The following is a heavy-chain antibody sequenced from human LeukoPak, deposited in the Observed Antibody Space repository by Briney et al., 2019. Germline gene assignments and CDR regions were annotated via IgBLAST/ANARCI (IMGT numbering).Heavy chain of an antibody. CDR1: GGTFSSYA. D-gene: IGHD6-19*01. Sequence: SVKVSCKASGGTFSSYAISWARQAPGQGLEWMGGTIPIFGTANYAQKFQGRVTITADESTSTAYMELSSLRSEDTAVYYCARDIAVAGTSGYFDYWGQGTLVTVSS. CDR2: TIPIFGTA. CDR3: ARDIAVAGTSGYFDY. V-gene: IGHV1-69*13. J-gene: IGHJ4*02.